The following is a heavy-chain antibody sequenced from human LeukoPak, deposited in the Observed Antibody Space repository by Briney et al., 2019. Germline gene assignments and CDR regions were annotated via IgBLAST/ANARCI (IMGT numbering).Heavy chain of an antibody. V-gene: IGHV1-46*01. J-gene: IGHJ3*02. CDR2: INPSGGST. D-gene: IGHD3-3*01. Sequence: APVKVSCKASGYTFTSYYMHWVRQAPGQGLEWMGIINPSGGSTSYAQKFQGRVTMTRDTSTSTVYMELSSLRSEDTAVYYCARDNRLRYDFWSGSAAFDIWGQGTMVTVSS. CDR3: ARDNRLRYDFWSGSAAFDI. CDR1: GYTFTSYY.